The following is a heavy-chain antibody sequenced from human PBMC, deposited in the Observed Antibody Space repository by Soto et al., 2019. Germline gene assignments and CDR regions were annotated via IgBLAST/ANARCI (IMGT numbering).Heavy chain of an antibody. CDR1: GYTFTGYY. J-gene: IGHJ4*02. CDR2: IHTVSGAT. Sequence: QVQLVQSGAEVKKPGASVTVSCKASGYTFTGYYMHWVRQAPGPGIELMGWIHTVSGATKYAQKFQCWVTMTRDTSISIVYMELSRLTSDDTALYYCAREPILYAGIGYDVDYWGQGTLVTVSS. D-gene: IGHD3-22*01. V-gene: IGHV1-2*04. CDR3: AREPILYAGIGYDVDY.